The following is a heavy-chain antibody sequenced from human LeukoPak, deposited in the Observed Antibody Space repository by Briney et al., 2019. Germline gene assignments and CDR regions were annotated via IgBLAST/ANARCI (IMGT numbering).Heavy chain of an antibody. CDR2: IKQDGSEK. CDR1: GFTFSSFW. CDR3: ARGRYYYDSSGYYPFDY. D-gene: IGHD3-22*01. J-gene: IGHJ4*02. Sequence: GSLRPSCGASGFTFSSFWMSWVRQAPGKGLEGGANIKQDGSEKYYVDSVKGRFTISRDNAKNSLYLQMNSLRAEDTAVYYCARGRYYYDSSGYYPFDYWGQGTLVTVSS. V-gene: IGHV3-7*04.